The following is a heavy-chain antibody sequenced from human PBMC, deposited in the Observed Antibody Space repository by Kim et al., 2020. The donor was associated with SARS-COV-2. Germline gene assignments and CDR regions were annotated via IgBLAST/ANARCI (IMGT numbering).Heavy chain of an antibody. J-gene: IGHJ6*02. D-gene: IGHD6-25*01. Sequence: SVKVSCKASGYTFSDYYLHWVRQAPGQGLEWMVRINPISGATDYAQKFQGRVTMTRDTSISTAYMELSGLRSDDTAIFFCSRINAAAWDYGLDVWRQGT. CDR3: SRINAAAWDYGLDV. CDR2: INPISGAT. CDR1: GYTFSDYY. V-gene: IGHV1-2*06.